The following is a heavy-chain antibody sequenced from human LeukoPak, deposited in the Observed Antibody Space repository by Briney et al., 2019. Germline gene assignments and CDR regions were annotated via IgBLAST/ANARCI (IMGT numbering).Heavy chain of an antibody. CDR1: GGSISSYY. CDR2: IYYSGST. V-gene: IGHV4-59*01. J-gene: IGHJ6*03. CDR3: ARSVRDGYNPYYYYMDV. Sequence: SETLSLTCTVSGGSISSYYWSWIRQPPGKGLEWIGYIYYSGSTNYNPSLKSRVTISVDTSKNQFSLKLSSVTAADTAVYYCARSVRDGYNPYYYYMDVWGKGTTVTISS. D-gene: IGHD5-24*01.